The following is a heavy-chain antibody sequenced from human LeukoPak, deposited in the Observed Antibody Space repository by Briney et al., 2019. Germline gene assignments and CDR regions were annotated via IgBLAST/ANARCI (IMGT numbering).Heavy chain of an antibody. Sequence: GGSLRLSCAASGFTFSSYWMSWVRQAPGKGLGWVANIKQDGSEKYYVDSVKGRFTISRDDAKDSLYLQMNGLRAEDTAVHFCARVRRAKRQNRYYFYYYMDVWGKGTTVTVSS. J-gene: IGHJ6*03. V-gene: IGHV3-7*01. D-gene: IGHD1-14*01. CDR1: GFTFSSYW. CDR2: IKQDGSEK. CDR3: ARVRRAKRQNRYYFYYYMDV.